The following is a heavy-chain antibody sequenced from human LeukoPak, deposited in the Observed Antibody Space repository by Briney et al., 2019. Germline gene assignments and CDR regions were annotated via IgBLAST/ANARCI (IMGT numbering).Heavy chain of an antibody. CDR1: GFTFSSYE. CDR3: ARDPIQLWFSKFYGYFDY. J-gene: IGHJ4*02. D-gene: IGHD5-18*01. CDR2: ISSSGSTI. Sequence: TGGSLRLSCAASGFTFSSYEMNGVRQAPGKGLEWVSYISSSGSTIYYADSVKGRFTISRDNAKNSLYLQMNSLRAEDTAVYYCARDPIQLWFSKFYGYFDYWGQGTLVTVSS. V-gene: IGHV3-48*03.